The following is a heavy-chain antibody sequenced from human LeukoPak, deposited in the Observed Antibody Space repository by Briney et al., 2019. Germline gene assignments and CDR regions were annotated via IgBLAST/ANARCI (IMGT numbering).Heavy chain of an antibody. Sequence: SVKVSCKASGGTFTSYAISWVRQAPGQGLEWMGGIIPIFGTANYAQKFQGRVTITADESTSTAYMELSSLRSEDTAVYYCAGPSPSSSWYHRALDIWGQGTMVTVSS. V-gene: IGHV1-69*13. D-gene: IGHD6-13*01. CDR1: GGTFTSYA. CDR3: AGPSPSSSWYHRALDI. CDR2: IIPIFGTA. J-gene: IGHJ3*02.